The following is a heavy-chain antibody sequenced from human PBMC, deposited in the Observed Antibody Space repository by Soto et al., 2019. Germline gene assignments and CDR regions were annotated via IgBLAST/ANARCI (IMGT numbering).Heavy chain of an antibody. V-gene: IGHV1-2*02. Sequence: QLHLVQSGAVVKKPGASVTVSCSASGYPVTAYYMHWVRQAPGRGLEWMGGINPATGAAKYTQTCQGRVTMTRDTSTSTVFMELSGLTSEDTAVFYCARRGGVGVAGSAAFDMWGQGTLVTVSS. D-gene: IGHD3-3*01. J-gene: IGHJ3*02. CDR3: ARRGGVGVAGSAAFDM. CDR1: GYPVTAYY. CDR2: INPATGAA.